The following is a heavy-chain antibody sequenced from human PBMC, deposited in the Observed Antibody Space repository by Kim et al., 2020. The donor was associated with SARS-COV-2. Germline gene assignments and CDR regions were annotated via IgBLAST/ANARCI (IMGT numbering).Heavy chain of an antibody. J-gene: IGHJ6*02. CDR2: ISGSGGST. CDR3: AKVRARLLGYYYYGRDV. CDR1: GFTFSSYA. D-gene: IGHD2-8*02. V-gene: IGHV3-23*01. Sequence: GGSLRLSCAASGFTFSSYAMSWVRQAPGKGLEWVSAISGSGGSTYYADSVKGRFTISRDNSKNTLYLQMNSLRAGDTAVYYCAKVRARLLGYYYYGRDVWSQGTTVTVSS.